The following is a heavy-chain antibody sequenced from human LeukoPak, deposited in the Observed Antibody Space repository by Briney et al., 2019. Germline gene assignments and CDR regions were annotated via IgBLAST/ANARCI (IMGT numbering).Heavy chain of an antibody. CDR1: GFTFSSYG. Sequence: PGRSLRLSCAASGFTFSSYGMHWVRQAPGKGLEWVAVISYDGSNKYYADSVKGRFTISRDNSKNTLYLQMDSLRAEDTAVYYCAKGPCGDYDYWGQGTLVTVSS. J-gene: IGHJ4*02. CDR3: AKGPCGDYDY. V-gene: IGHV3-30*18. D-gene: IGHD2-21*01. CDR2: ISYDGSNK.